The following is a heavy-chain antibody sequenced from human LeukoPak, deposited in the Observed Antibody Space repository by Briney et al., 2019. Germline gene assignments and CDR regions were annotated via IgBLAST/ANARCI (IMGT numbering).Heavy chain of an antibody. V-gene: IGHV4-59*01. CDR3: ARVGSSSGWFDP. CDR1: GGSISSYY. J-gene: IGHJ5*02. Sequence: PSETLSLTCTVSGGSISSYYWSWTRQPPGKGLEWIGYIYYSGSTNYNPSLKSRVTISVDTSKNQFSLKLSSVTAADTAVYYCARVGSSSGWFDPWGQGTLVTVSS. D-gene: IGHD6-13*01. CDR2: IYYSGST.